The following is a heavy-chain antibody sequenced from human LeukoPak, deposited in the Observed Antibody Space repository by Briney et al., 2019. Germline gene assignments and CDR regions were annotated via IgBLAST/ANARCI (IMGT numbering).Heavy chain of an antibody. CDR2: INHSGST. Sequence: SETLSLTCAVYGGSFSGYYWSWIRQPPGKGLEWIGEINHSGSTNYNPSFKSRFTISVDTSKNQFSLKLSSVTAADTAVYYCARDHRAVAAPDYYYYYGMDVWGQGTTVTVSS. V-gene: IGHV4-34*01. D-gene: IGHD6-19*01. J-gene: IGHJ6*02. CDR3: ARDHRAVAAPDYYYYYGMDV. CDR1: GGSFSGYY.